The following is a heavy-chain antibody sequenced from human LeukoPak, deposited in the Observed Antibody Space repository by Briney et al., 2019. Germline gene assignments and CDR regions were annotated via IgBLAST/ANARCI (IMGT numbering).Heavy chain of an antibody. D-gene: IGHD7-27*01. CDR3: AKDRGLGLTGDEVGDY. V-gene: IGHV3-21*01. J-gene: IGHJ4*02. CDR1: GFTFSSYS. Sequence: PGGSLRLSCAASGFTFSSYSMNWVRQAPGKGLEWVSSISSGSSYIYYADSVKGRFTISRDNAKNSLYLQMNSLRAEDTAVYYCAKDRGLGLTGDEVGDYWGQGTLVTVSS. CDR2: ISSGSSYI.